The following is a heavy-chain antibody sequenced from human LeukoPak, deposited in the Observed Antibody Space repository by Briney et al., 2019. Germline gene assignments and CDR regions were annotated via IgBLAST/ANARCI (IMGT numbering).Heavy chain of an antibody. J-gene: IGHJ4*02. CDR2: IYYSGST. D-gene: IGHD4-23*01. V-gene: IGHV4-59*01. Sequence: PSETLSLTCTGSGGSISSYYWSWIRQPPGKGLEWIGYIYYSGSTNYNPSLKSRVTISVDTSKNQFSLKLSSVPAADTAAYYCASSKYGGNSMDSDYWGQGTLVTVSS. CDR1: GGSISSYY. CDR3: ASSKYGGNSMDSDY.